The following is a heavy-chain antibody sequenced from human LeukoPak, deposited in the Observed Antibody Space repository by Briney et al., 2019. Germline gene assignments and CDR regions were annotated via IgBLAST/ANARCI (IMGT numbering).Heavy chain of an antibody. Sequence: SETLSLTCTVSGGXMSSYYCSWIRQPPGKGLEWIGYIYYSRSTTYNPSLKSRVTISVNTTKNPSSLKLSSVTAADTAVYYGARLAKGAIDSSGYYMYYFDYWGQGTLVTVSS. D-gene: IGHD3-22*01. CDR1: GGXMSSYY. CDR2: IYYSRST. CDR3: ARLAKGAIDSSGYYMYYFDY. J-gene: IGHJ4*02. V-gene: IGHV4-59*01.